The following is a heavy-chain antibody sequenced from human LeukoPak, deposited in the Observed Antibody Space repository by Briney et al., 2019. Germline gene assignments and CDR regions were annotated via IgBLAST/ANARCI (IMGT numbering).Heavy chain of an antibody. Sequence: ASVKVSCKASGGTFSSYTISWVRQAPGQGLEWMGRIIPILGIANYAQKSQGGVTITADKSTSTAYMELSSLRSEDTAVYYCARDKEGSSGWTPYYFDYWGQGTLVTVSS. D-gene: IGHD6-19*01. CDR1: GGTFSSYT. CDR2: IIPILGIA. V-gene: IGHV1-69*04. J-gene: IGHJ4*02. CDR3: ARDKEGSSGWTPYYFDY.